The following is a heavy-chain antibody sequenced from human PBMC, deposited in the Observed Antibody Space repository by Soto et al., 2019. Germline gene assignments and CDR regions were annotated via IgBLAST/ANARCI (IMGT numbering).Heavy chain of an antibody. J-gene: IGHJ6*02. CDR2: INSDGSST. CDR1: GFTFSSYW. CDR3: ARDGSYDILTGHTYYYYGMDV. D-gene: IGHD3-9*01. V-gene: IGHV3-74*01. Sequence: GGSLRLSCAASGFTFSSYWMHWVRQAPGKGLVWVSRINSDGSSTSYADSVKGRFTISRDNAKNTLYLQMNSLRAEDTAVYYYARDGSYDILTGHTYYYYGMDVWGQGTTVTVSS.